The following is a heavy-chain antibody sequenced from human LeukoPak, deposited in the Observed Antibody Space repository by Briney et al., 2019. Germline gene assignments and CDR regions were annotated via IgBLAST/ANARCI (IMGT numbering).Heavy chain of an antibody. Sequence: SETLSLTCTVSGGSISSYYWSWIRQPPGKGLEWIGYIYYSGGTNYNPSLKSRVTISVDTSKNQFSLKLSSVTAADTAVYYCARRPLWAAADDAFDIWGQGTMVTVSS. CDR3: ARRPLWAAADDAFDI. V-gene: IGHV4-59*08. CDR2: IYYSGGT. D-gene: IGHD6-13*01. J-gene: IGHJ3*02. CDR1: GGSISSYY.